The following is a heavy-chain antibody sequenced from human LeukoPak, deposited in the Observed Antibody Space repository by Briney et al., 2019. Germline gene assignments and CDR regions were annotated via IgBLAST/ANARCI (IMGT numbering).Heavy chain of an antibody. CDR1: GFTFSSYA. D-gene: IGHD6-6*01. V-gene: IGHV3-64D*09. CDR2: ISSNGGST. CDR3: VKGMYSSSCWGSDY. J-gene: IGHJ4*02. Sequence: PGGSLRLSCSASGFTFSSYAMHWVRQAPGKGLEYVSAISSNGGSTYYADSVKGRFTISRDNSRNTLYLQMSSLRAEDTAVYYCVKGMYSSSCWGSDYSGQGTLVTVSA.